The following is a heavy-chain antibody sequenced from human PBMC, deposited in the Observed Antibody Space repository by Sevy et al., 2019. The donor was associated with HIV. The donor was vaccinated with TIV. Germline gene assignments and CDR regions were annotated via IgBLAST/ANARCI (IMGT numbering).Heavy chain of an antibody. V-gene: IGHV3-66*01. CDR3: AIGKSGYGYALNY. CDR1: GFTVNSNY. D-gene: IGHD5-18*01. J-gene: IGHJ4*02. CDR2: IHSDDTT. Sequence: GESLKISCAASGFTVNSNYMTWVRQAPGKGLEGVSVIHSDDTTYHADSVKDRFTISRDNFKNTLYLHMSSLRAEDTAVYYWAIGKSGYGYALNYWGQGTLVTVSS.